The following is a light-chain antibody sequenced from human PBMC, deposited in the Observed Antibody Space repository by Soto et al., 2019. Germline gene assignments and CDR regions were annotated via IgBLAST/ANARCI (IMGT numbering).Light chain of an antibody. CDR3: QQYGCSPLT. Sequence: EIVLTQSAGTLSLSAGDGVSLFCRASQTVPNNYLARYQQKPDQAPRLHIFGASNRATGIPDRFGGSGSGGHFTLSISRLAPEDLPVYYCQQYGCSPLTFGRGARLEGK. CDR2: GAS. CDR1: QTVPNNY. V-gene: IGKV3-20*01. J-gene: IGKJ4*01.